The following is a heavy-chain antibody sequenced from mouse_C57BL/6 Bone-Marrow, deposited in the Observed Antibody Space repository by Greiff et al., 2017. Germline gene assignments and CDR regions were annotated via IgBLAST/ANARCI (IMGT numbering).Heavy chain of an antibody. Sequence: VQLQQSGAELVKPGASVKLSCTASGFTFNDYYIHWVKQRPEQGLEWIGRINPEDGETNYAPKFQGKATITVDTSSNTAYLQLSSLTSEDAAVYYCARSRIYGGTNYGGRGTTLTGTS. CDR2: INPEDGET. V-gene: IGHV14-2*01. J-gene: IGHJ2*01. CDR3: ARSRIYGGTNY. CDR1: GFTFNDYY. D-gene: IGHD1-2*01.